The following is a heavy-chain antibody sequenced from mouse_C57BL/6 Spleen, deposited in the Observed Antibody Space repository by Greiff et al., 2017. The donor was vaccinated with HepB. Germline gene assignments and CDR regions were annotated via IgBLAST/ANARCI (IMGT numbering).Heavy chain of an antibody. Sequence: VQLQQPGAELVRPGTSVKLSCKASGYTFTSYWMHWVKQRPGQGLEWIGVIDPSDSYTNYNQKFKGKATLTVDTSSSTAYMQLSSLTSEDSAVYYCARERGVTTVVAFDYWGQGTTLTVSS. CDR3: ARERGVTTVVAFDY. D-gene: IGHD1-1*01. CDR2: IDPSDSYT. CDR1: GYTFTSYW. V-gene: IGHV1-59*01. J-gene: IGHJ2*01.